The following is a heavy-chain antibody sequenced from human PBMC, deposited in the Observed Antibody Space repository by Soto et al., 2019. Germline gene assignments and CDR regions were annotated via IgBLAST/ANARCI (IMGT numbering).Heavy chain of an antibody. CDR2: VFSSVSA. CDR1: GVSVRSYT. CDR3: ARDGMTTGDT. V-gene: IGHV4-4*07. Sequence: QLQLQESGPGQVRPSETLSLPCIVSGVSVRSYTWSWVRQPANKGLEWIGRVFSSVSATYNPSLKSRVSISMDTPENRISLKLDSVTAADAGVYFCARDGMTTGDTWGPGTLVTVSS. D-gene: IGHD2-21*02. J-gene: IGHJ4*02.